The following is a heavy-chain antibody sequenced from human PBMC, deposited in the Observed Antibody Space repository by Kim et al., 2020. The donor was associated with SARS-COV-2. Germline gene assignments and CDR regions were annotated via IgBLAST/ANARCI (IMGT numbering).Heavy chain of an antibody. CDR2: IYYSGST. J-gene: IGHJ4*02. D-gene: IGHD6-13*01. V-gene: IGHV4-31*03. Sequence: SETLSLTCTVSGGSISSGGYYWSWIRQHPGKGLEWIGYIYYSGSTYYNPSLKSRVTISVDTSKNQFSLKLSSVTAADTAVYYCARGDPYSSSWFPTGYFDYWGQGTLVTVSS. CDR3: ARGDPYSSSWFPTGYFDY. CDR1: GGSISSGGYY.